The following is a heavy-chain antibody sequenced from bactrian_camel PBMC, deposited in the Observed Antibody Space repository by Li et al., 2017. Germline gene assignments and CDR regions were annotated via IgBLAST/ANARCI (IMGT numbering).Heavy chain of an antibody. J-gene: IGHJ4*01. V-gene: IGHV3S55*01. CDR2: IESDGRT. CDR1: GDTIGRYC. D-gene: IGHD6*01. CDR3: AASGWYRCGKPSEYNY. Sequence: HVQLVESGGGSVQAGGSLRLSCVASGDTIGRYCMGWFRQIPDKEREGVAGIESDGRTSYADSVKGRFTVSQDNAKNTLDLQLNSLKSEDTAMYYCAASGWYRCGKPSEYNYRGQGTQVTVS.